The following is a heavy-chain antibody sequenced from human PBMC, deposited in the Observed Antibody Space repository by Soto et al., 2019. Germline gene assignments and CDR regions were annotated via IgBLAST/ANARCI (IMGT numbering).Heavy chain of an antibody. D-gene: IGHD2-15*01. J-gene: IGHJ6*01. CDR3: ARGQGTVVEYYYYYGMDV. Sequence: ASVKVSCKASGYTFTGYYMHWVRQAPGQGLEWMGWINPNTGGTNYAQKFQGRCTMTRDTSISTAYMELSRLRSDDTAVYYGARGQGTVVEYYYYYGMDVCGQGTKVTVSS. V-gene: IGHV1-2*02. CDR2: INPNTGGT. CDR1: GYTFTGYY.